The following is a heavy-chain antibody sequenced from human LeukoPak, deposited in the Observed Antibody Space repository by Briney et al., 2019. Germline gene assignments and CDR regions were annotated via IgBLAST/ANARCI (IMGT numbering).Heavy chain of an antibody. CDR3: TRGRYNDY. D-gene: IGHD2-2*02. V-gene: IGHV3-7*01. CDR1: GFTFSGYW. CDR2: IKQDGTEK. J-gene: IGHJ4*02. Sequence: GGSLRLSCAASGFTFSGYWKTWVRQAPGKGLEWVANIKQDGTEKYYVDSVKGRFSISRDNAKNSLYLQMNSLRDEDTAVYYCTRGRYNDYWGQGTLVTVSS.